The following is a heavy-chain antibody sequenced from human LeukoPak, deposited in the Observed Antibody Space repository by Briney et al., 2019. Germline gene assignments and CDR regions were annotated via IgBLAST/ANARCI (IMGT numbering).Heavy chain of an antibody. CDR2: ISSSGNTI. CDR3: ARGVFIFIVGIDY. J-gene: IGHJ4*02. Sequence: PGGSLRLSCAASGFTFSDYYMSWIRQAPGKGLEWVSYISSSGNTIYYADSVKGRFTISRDNAKNSLYLQMNSLRAEDTALYYCARGVFIFIVGIDYWGQGKVAPVSS. V-gene: IGHV3-11*01. CDR1: GFTFSDYY. D-gene: IGHD3-3*02.